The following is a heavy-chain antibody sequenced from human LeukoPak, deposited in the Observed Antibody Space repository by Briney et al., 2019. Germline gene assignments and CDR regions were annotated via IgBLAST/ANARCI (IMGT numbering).Heavy chain of an antibody. CDR3: ACSGSQFYYFDY. Sequence: ASVKVSCKASGGTFSSYAISWVRQAPGQGLEWMGGIIPIFGTANYAQKFQGRVTITADESTSTAYMELSSLRSEDTAVYYCACSGSQFYYFDYWGQGTLVTVSS. V-gene: IGHV1-69*01. CDR1: GGTFSSYA. CDR2: IIPIFGTA. D-gene: IGHD6-19*01. J-gene: IGHJ4*02.